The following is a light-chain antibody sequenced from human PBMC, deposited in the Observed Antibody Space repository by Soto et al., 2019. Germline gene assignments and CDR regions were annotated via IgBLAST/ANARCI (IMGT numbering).Light chain of an antibody. CDR2: DAS. Sequence: ERVMSQSPATLSVSPGERATLSCRASQTVNSNLAWYQQKPGQAPRLLIYDASTSATGIPARFSGSGSGTEFTLTISTLQSEDFAVYYCQQYNNWPRTFGQGTKVDIK. V-gene: IGKV3-15*01. J-gene: IGKJ1*01. CDR1: QTVNSN. CDR3: QQYNNWPRT.